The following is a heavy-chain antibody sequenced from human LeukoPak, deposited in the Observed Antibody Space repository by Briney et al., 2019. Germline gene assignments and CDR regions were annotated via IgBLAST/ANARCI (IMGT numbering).Heavy chain of an antibody. CDR2: ISGSGGST. CDR3: AKERRFLEWLLPYYYYGMDV. D-gene: IGHD3-3*01. Sequence: GGSLRLSCAASGFTFSSYAMSWVRQAPGKGLEWVSAISGSGGSTYYADSVKGRFTISRDNSKNTLYLQMNSLRAEDTAVYYCAKERRFLEWLLPYYYYGMDVWGQGTTVTVSS. CDR1: GFTFSSYA. V-gene: IGHV3-23*01. J-gene: IGHJ6*02.